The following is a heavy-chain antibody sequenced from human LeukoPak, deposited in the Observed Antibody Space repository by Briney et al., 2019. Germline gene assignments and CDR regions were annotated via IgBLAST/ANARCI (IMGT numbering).Heavy chain of an antibody. V-gene: IGHV4-39*01. D-gene: IGHD1-1*01. CDR2: IYYHENT. J-gene: IGHJ4*02. CDR1: GFTFSSYSMN. CDR3: ARRAYSAAYWKHFDY. Sequence: GPLRLSCAASGFTFSSYSMNWVRQAPGKGLEWIGSIYYHENTYYNPSLKSRVTISVDTSKNQFSLKLNSVTAADTAVYFCARRAYSAAYWKHFDYWGQGTLVTVSS.